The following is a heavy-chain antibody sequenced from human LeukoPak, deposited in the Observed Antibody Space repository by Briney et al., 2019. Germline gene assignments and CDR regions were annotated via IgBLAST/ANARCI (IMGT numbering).Heavy chain of an antibody. CDR1: GYTFTSYG. CDR2: ISAYNGHT. J-gene: IGHJ5*02. Sequence: GASVKVSCKASGYTFTSYGISWVRQAPGQGLEWMGWISAYNGHTNYAQRLQSRVTITTDTSTSTAYMELRSLRSDDTAVYYCARTGSNWFDPWGQGTLVTVSS. V-gene: IGHV1-18*01. D-gene: IGHD1-1*01. CDR3: ARTGSNWFDP.